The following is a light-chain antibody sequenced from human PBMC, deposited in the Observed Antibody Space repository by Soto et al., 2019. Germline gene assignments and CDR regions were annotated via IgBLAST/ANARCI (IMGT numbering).Light chain of an antibody. CDR3: QQYNSYS. CDR2: DAS. J-gene: IGKJ1*01. V-gene: IGKV1-5*01. CDR1: QRISSW. Sequence: DTQMTQPPSTLSASVGDRVTITCRASQRISSWLAWYQQKPGKAPKLLIYDASNLESGAPSRFSGSGSGTEFTLTISSLQPDDFATYYCQQYNSYSFGQGTKVEIK.